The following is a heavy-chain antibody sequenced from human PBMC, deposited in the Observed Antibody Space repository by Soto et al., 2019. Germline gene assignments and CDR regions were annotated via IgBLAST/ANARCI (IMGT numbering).Heavy chain of an antibody. Sequence: QVQLVQSGAEVKKPGSSVNVSCTASGGTFSSYAISWVRQAPGQGLEWMGGIIPIFGTANDAQKFQGRVTITADESTSTAYMELSSLRSEDTAVYYCARLRPRHYYGSGSYYRLFGPHYGMDVWGQGTTVTVSS. J-gene: IGHJ6*02. CDR2: IIPIFGTA. V-gene: IGHV1-69*01. CDR1: GGTFSSYA. CDR3: ARLRPRHYYGSGSYYRLFGPHYGMDV. D-gene: IGHD3-10*01.